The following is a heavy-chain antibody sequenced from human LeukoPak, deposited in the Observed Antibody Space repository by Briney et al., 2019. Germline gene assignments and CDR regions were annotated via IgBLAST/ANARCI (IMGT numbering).Heavy chain of an antibody. J-gene: IGHJ4*02. CDR3: AREYYDILTGYYPVGVFDY. CDR2: IYYSGRT. D-gene: IGHD3-9*01. CDR1: GGSISSYY. Sequence: PSETLSLTCTVSGGSISSYYWSWIRQPPGKGLEWIGYIYYSGRTNYNPSIKSRVTISVDTSKNQFSLKLSSVTAADTAVYYCAREYYDILTGYYPVGVFDYWGQGTLVTVSS. V-gene: IGHV4-59*01.